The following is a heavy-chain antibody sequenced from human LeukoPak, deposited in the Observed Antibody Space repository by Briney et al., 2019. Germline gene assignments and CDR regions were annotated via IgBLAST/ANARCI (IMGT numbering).Heavy chain of an antibody. CDR2: IYYSGST. Sequence: SETLSLTCTVSGGSISSSGYYWGWIRQPPGKGLEWIGSIYYSGSTYYNLSLKSRVTFSVDTSKNQFSLKLSSVTAADTAVYYCARLLSSDWYKGAFDIWGQGTMVTVSS. CDR3: ARLLSSDWYKGAFDI. J-gene: IGHJ3*02. D-gene: IGHD6-19*01. CDR1: GGSISSSGYY. V-gene: IGHV4-39*01.